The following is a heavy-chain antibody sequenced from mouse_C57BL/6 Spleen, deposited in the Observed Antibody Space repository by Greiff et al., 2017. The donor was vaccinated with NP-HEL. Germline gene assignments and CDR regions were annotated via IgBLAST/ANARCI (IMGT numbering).Heavy chain of an antibody. V-gene: IGHV1-26*01. J-gene: IGHJ4*01. Sequence: EVQLQQSGPELVKPGASVKISCKASGYTFTDYYMNWVKQSHGKSLEWIGDINPNNGGTSYNQKFKGKATLTVDKSSSTAYMELRSLTSEDSAVYYCAEGGYAMDYWGQGTSVTVSS. CDR2: INPNNGGT. CDR1: GYTFTDYY. CDR3: AEGGYAMDY.